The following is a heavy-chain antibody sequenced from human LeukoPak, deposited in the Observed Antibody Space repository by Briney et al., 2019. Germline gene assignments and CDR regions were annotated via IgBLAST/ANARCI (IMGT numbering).Heavy chain of an antibody. CDR2: IWYDGSNK. D-gene: IGHD6-13*01. V-gene: IGHV3-33*01. CDR3: AASSSWSLASSSWSFYFDY. J-gene: IGHJ4*02. CDR1: GFTFSSSG. Sequence: PGGSLTLSCAASGFTFSSSGMHWVRQAPGKGLEWVAVIWYDGSNKYYADSVKGRFTISRDNSKNTLYLQMNSLRAEDTAVYYCAASSSWSLASSSWSFYFDYWGQGTLVTVSS.